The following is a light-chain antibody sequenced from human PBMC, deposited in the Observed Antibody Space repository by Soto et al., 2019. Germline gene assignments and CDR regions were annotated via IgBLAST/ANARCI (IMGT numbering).Light chain of an antibody. V-gene: IGKV1-33*01. Sequence: DVQMTQSPSSLSAAVGDRGTITCQASHDISDYLHWYQHKPGEVPKLLVYDASKLEAGVPSRFSGRGSGTDFTFSISSMQPEDIATYYCQQYDNVPLTFGGGTNVEIK. CDR2: DAS. CDR1: HDISDY. J-gene: IGKJ4*01. CDR3: QQYDNVPLT.